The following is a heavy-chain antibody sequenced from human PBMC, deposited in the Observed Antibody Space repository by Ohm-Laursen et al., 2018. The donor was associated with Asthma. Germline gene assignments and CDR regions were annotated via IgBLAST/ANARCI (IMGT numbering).Heavy chain of an antibody. D-gene: IGHD4-23*01. CDR1: GGSITSGPFY. J-gene: IGHJ4*02. Sequence: SQTLSLTCTVSGGSITSGPFYWGWIRHHPGKGLEWIGYIFQTGSSYYNPSLKSRVSISVDTSKNQFSLRVSSVTAADTAVYYCAREATVITRYFDSWGQGILVTVSS. CDR2: IFQTGSS. CDR3: AREATVITRYFDS. V-gene: IGHV4-31*03.